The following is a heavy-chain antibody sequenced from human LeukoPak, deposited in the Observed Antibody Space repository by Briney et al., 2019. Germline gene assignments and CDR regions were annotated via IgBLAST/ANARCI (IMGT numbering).Heavy chain of an antibody. CDR2: IIHTGRT. CDR3: ARGILVTVYAAFDY. V-gene: IGHV4-34*01. D-gene: IGHD2/OR15-2a*01. J-gene: IGHJ4*02. Sequence: SETLSLTSGVYGGSFSGYYWTWIRQSPGMGLEWIGEIIHTGRTNYNPSLTSRVSISVDTSKNQFSLELSSVTAADTAVYYCARGILVTVYAAFDYWGQGTLVTVSS. CDR1: GGSFSGYY.